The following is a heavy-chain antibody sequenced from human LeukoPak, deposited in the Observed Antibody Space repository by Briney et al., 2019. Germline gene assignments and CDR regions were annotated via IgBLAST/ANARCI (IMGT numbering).Heavy chain of an antibody. V-gene: IGHV1-18*01. CDR2: ISAYNGNT. CDR3: AREGSGWQFYYYGMDV. CDR1: GYTFTSYG. Sequence: ASVKVCCKASGYTFTSYGISWLRQAPRQGLEWMGWISAYNGNTNYAQKLQGRVTMTTDTSTSTAYMELRSLRSDDTAVYYCAREGSGWQFYYYGMDVWGQGTTVTVSS. J-gene: IGHJ6*02. D-gene: IGHD6-19*01.